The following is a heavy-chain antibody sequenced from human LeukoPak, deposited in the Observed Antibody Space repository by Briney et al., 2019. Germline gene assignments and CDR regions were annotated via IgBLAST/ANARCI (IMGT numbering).Heavy chain of an antibody. CDR2: IWYGGSNK. J-gene: IGHJ4*02. V-gene: IGHV3-30*02. Sequence: GGSLRLSCAASGFTFSSYGMHWVRQAPGKGLEWVAVIWYGGSNKYYADSVKGRFTISRDNSKNTLYLQMNSLRAEDTAVYYCAKSPGVGVGAKPPDYWGQGTLVTVSS. CDR1: GFTFSSYG. CDR3: AKSPGVGVGAKPPDY. D-gene: IGHD1-26*01.